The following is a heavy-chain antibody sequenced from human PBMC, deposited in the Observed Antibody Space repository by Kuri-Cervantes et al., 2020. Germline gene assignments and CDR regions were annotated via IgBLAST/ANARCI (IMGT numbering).Heavy chain of an antibody. CDR3: ARARWFGELFHQKSYGMDV. D-gene: IGHD3-10*01. J-gene: IGHJ6*02. CDR2: ISSSGSTI. V-gene: IGHV3-11*01. CDR1: GFTFSDYY. Sequence: GGSLRLSCAASGFTFSDYYMSWIRQAPGKGLEWVSYISSSGSTIYYADSVKGRFTISRDNAQNSLYLQMNSLRAEDTAVYYCARARWFGELFHQKSYGMDVWGQGTTVTVSS.